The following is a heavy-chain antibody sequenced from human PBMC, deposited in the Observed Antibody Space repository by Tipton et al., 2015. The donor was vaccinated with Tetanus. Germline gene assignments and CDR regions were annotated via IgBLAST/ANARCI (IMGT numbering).Heavy chain of an antibody. D-gene: IGHD3-22*01. CDR3: AKASSPYDSSGYYHRTFDY. CDR2: ISESGGVT. V-gene: IGHV3-23*01. CDR1: GFTFSSYA. Sequence: SLRLSCAASGFTFSSYAMSWVRQAPGKGLEWVSAISESGGVTYYADSVRGRFTLSRDNSKNTLYLQMNSLRAEDTAVYYCAKASSPYDSSGYYHRTFDYWGQGTLVTVSS. J-gene: IGHJ4*02.